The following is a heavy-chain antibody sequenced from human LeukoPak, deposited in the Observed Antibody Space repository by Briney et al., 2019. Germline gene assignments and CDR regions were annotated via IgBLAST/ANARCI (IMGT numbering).Heavy chain of an antibody. V-gene: IGHV4-4*09. Sequence: PSETLSLTCTVSGGSISNSYWGWIRQPPGKRLEWIGDNYSDVITHSNPSLMCRVTLSVDSSTDQFSLRLNSVTAAYTAIYYCVRLYNYNYYYIDGWGKGATVIAAS. D-gene: IGHD4-11*01. CDR3: VRLYNYNYYYIDG. CDR1: GGSISNSY. CDR2: NYSDVIT. J-gene: IGHJ6*03.